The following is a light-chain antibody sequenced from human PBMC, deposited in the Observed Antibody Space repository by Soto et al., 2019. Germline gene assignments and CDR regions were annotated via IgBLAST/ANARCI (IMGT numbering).Light chain of an antibody. CDR1: SGHSSYA. Sequence: QLVLTQSPSASASLGASVKLTCTLSSGHSSYAIAWHQQQPEKGPRYLMNLNSDGSHSKGDGIPDRFSGSGSGAERYLTISSLQSEDEADYYCQTWGTGILVFGGGTKLTVL. CDR2: LNSDGSH. V-gene: IGLV4-69*01. CDR3: QTWGTGILV. J-gene: IGLJ2*01.